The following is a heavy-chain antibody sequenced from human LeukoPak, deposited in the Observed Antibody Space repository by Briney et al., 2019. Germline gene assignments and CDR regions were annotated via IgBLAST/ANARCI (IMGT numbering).Heavy chain of an antibody. CDR2: IRSKANSYAT. D-gene: IGHD5-12*01. V-gene: IGHV3-73*01. CDR1: GFTFSGSA. J-gene: IGHJ6*02. CDR3: TRGSGYSGYDFPTAKNYYYYGMDV. Sequence: GGSLKLSCAASGFTFSGSAMHWVRQASGKGLEWVGRIRSKANSYATAYAASVKGRFTIFRDDSKNTAYLQMNSLKTEDTAVYYCTRGSGYSGYDFPTAKNYYYYGMDVWGQGTTVTVSS.